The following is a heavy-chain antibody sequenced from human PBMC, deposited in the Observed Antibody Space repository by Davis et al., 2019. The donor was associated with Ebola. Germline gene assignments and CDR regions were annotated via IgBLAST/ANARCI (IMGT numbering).Heavy chain of an antibody. CDR2: ISIGGKNI. Sequence: GESLKISCAASGFTFSDYYVSWIRQAPGKGLEWVSYISIGGKNIHYADSVKGRFTVSRDNAKNSLYLQMNNLRAEDTAVYYCARLLTPRYCSADGCYLEIFENWGQGTLVSVSS. J-gene: IGHJ4*02. CDR3: ARLLTPRYCSADGCYLEIFEN. CDR1: GFTFSDYY. D-gene: IGHD2-15*01. V-gene: IGHV3-11*01.